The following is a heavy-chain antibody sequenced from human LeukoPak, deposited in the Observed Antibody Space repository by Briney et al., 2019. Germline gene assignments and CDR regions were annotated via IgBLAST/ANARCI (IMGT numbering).Heavy chain of an antibody. CDR1: GFTFSSYA. CDR3: AKDGGTIAARLPLYFQH. V-gene: IGHV3-64*01. Sequence: GGSLRLSCAASGFTFSSYAMHWVRQAPGKGLEYVSAISSNGGSTYYANSVKGRFTISRDNSKNTLYLQMGSLRAEDTAVYYCAKDGGTIAARLPLYFQHWGQGTLVTVSS. D-gene: IGHD6-6*01. J-gene: IGHJ1*01. CDR2: ISSNGGST.